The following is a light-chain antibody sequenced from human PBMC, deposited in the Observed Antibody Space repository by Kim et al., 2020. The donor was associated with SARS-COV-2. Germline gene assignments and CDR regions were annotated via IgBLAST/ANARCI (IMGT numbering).Light chain of an antibody. CDR1: QGVSHS. CDR3: QEAKGDTPN. Sequence: DIQMTQSPSSVSASVGDTVTITCRATQGVSHSLGWYQQIPGKAPKLLIDEASSLQSGVALRFSGSGSGTDFTLTINNLQPEDFGTYYCQEAKGDTPNFGGGTKVDIK. CDR2: EAS. V-gene: IGKV1-12*01. J-gene: IGKJ4*01.